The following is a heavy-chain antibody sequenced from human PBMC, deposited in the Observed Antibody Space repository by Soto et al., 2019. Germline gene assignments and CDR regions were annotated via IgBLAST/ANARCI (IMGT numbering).Heavy chain of an antibody. CDR1: GFICSSYD. Sequence: PGGSLRLSCAVSGFICSSYDMSWVRQALGKGLEWVSTILVGGSTHYEDSVKGRFTISRDTSKNTIYLQMNSLTAGDTAVYYCAKATATGGGAFEICGQGTMVTVS. V-gene: IGHV3-23*01. D-gene: IGHD2-8*02. CDR2: ILVGGST. J-gene: IGHJ3*02. CDR3: AKATATGGGAFEI.